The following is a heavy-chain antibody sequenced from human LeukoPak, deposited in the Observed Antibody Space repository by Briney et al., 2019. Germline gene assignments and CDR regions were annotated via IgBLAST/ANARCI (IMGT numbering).Heavy chain of an antibody. D-gene: IGHD5-18*01. CDR3: ARGTRGYSYGIDAFDI. V-gene: IGHV3-23*01. Sequence: GGSLRLSCAASGFTFSSYAMSWVRQAPGKGLEWVSAISGSGGSTYYADSVKGRFTISRDNSKNTLYLQMNSLRAEDTAVYYCARGTRGYSYGIDAFDIWGQGTMVTVSS. J-gene: IGHJ3*02. CDR1: GFTFSSYA. CDR2: ISGSGGST.